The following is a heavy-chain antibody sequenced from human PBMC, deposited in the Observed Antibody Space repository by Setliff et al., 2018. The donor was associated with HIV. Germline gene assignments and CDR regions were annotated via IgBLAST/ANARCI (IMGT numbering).Heavy chain of an antibody. D-gene: IGHD3-10*01. J-gene: IGHJ4*02. CDR2: ISPYNGNT. CDR3: ARVYYGSGSTGDY. V-gene: IGHV1-18*01. CDR1: GYTFTNFG. Sequence: ASVKVSCKASGYTFTNFGITWVRQAPGQGLEWMGWISPYNGNTNYAPELHGRVTMTTDTSTSTASLELRSLRSDDTAVYYCARVYYGSGSTGDYWGQGTLVTVSS.